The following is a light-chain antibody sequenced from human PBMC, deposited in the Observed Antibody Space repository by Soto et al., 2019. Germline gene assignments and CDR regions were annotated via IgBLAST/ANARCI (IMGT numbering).Light chain of an antibody. CDR1: QSVSSN. Sequence: EIVMPQSPATLSVSPCASATLSARASQSVSSNLAWYQQKRGQAPRLLIYGASSRATGIPDRFSGSGSGTDFTLTISRLEPEDFAVYYCQQYGKSPTTFGQGTKVDIK. J-gene: IGKJ1*01. CDR3: QQYGKSPTT. CDR2: GAS. V-gene: IGKV3-20*01.